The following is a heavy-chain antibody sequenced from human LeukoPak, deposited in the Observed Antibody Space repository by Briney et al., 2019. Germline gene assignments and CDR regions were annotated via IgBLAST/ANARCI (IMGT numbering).Heavy chain of an antibody. Sequence: SETLSLTCTVSGGSISSSSYYWSWIRQPPGKGLEWIGEINHSGSTNYNPSLKSRVTISVDTSKNQFSLKLSSVTAADTAVYYCARSRRDSSSWYSTYYYYGMDVWGQGTTVTVSS. J-gene: IGHJ6*02. D-gene: IGHD6-13*01. CDR3: ARSRRDSSSWYSTYYYYGMDV. CDR1: GGSISSSSYY. CDR2: INHSGST. V-gene: IGHV4-39*07.